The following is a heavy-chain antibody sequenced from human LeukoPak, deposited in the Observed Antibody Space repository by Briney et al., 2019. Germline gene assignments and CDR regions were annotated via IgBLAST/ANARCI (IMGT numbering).Heavy chain of an antibody. D-gene: IGHD1-1*01. CDR2: IYYSAST. V-gene: IGHV4-39*01. CDR1: GGSISSSSYY. CDR3: ARHRNEVDY. Sequence: PSETLSLTCTVSGGSISSSSYYWGWIRQPPGKGLEWIGSIYYSASTYYNPSLKSRVTISVDTSKNQFSLKLSSVTAADTAVYYCARHRNEVDYWGQGTLVTVSS. J-gene: IGHJ4*02.